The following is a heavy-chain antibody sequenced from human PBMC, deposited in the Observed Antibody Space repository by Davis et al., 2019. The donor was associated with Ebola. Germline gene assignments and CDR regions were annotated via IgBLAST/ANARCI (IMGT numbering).Heavy chain of an antibody. V-gene: IGHV4-4*07. Sequence: PSETLSLTCTVSGGSISSYYWSWIRQPAGKGLEWIGRIYTSGSTNYNPSLKSRVTISVDTSKNQFSLKLSSVTAADTAVYYCGIVGAYDAFDIWGQGTMVTVSS. CDR2: IYTSGST. CDR3: GIVGAYDAFDI. J-gene: IGHJ3*02. D-gene: IGHD1-26*01. CDR1: GGSISSYY.